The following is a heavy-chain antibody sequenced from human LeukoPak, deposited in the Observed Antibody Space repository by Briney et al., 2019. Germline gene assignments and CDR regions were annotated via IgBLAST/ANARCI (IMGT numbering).Heavy chain of an antibody. CDR2: ISSSGSTI. D-gene: IGHD2-2*02. CDR1: GFTFSDYY. CDR3: ARTYQLLYDDAFDI. J-gene: IGHJ3*02. Sequence: GGSLRLSCAASGFTFSDYYMSWIRQAPGKGLEWVSYISSSGSTIYYADSLKGRFTISRDNAKNSLYLQMNSLRAEDTAMYYCARTYQLLYDDAFDIWGQGTMVTVSS. V-gene: IGHV3-11*04.